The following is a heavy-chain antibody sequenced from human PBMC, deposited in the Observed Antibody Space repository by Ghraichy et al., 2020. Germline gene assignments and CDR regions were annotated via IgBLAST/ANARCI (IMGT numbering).Heavy chain of an antibody. CDR1: GGSISSYY. CDR3: ARRIVGAHGGLDY. J-gene: IGHJ4*02. CDR2: IYTSGST. Sequence: SETLSLTCTVSGGSISSYYWSWIRQPPGKGLEWIGYIYTSGSTNYNPSLKSRVTISVDTSTNQFSLKLSSVTDADTAVYYCARRIVGAHGGLDYWGQGTLVTVSS. D-gene: IGHD1-26*01. V-gene: IGHV4-4*09.